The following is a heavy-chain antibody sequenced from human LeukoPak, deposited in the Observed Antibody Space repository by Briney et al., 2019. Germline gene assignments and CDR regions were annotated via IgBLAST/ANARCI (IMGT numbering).Heavy chain of an antibody. CDR2: IRYDGSNK. V-gene: IGHV3-30*02. CDR1: GFTFSSYG. Sequence: GGSLRLSCAASGFTFSSYGMHWVRQAPGKGLEWVAFIRYDGSNKYYADSVKGRFTISRDNSKNTLYLQMNSLRAEDTAVYYCAKDVFNYYDSSGPLLYWGQGTLVTVSS. CDR3: AKDVFNYYDSSGPLLY. D-gene: IGHD3-22*01. J-gene: IGHJ4*02.